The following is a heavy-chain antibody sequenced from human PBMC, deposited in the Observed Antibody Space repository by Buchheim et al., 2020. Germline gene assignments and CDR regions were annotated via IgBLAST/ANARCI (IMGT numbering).Heavy chain of an antibody. CDR2: IKQDGSEK. D-gene: IGHD3-22*01. CDR3: AREGYDSSGYYCYYYGMDV. Sequence: EVQLVESGGGLVQPGGSLRLSCAASGFTFSSYWMSWVRQAPGKGLEWVANIKQDGSEKYYVDSVKGRFTISRDNAKNSLYLQMNSLRAEDTAVYYCAREGYDSSGYYCYYYGMDVWGQGTT. J-gene: IGHJ6*02. CDR1: GFTFSSYW. V-gene: IGHV3-7*01.